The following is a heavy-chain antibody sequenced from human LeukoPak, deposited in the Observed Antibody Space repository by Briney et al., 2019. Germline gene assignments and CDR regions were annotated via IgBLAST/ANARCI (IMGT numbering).Heavy chain of an antibody. J-gene: IGHJ4*02. CDR1: GFTFSSYA. CDR2: ISGSGGST. V-gene: IGHV3-23*01. D-gene: IGHD3-16*01. CDR3: ARDLSVDYLSYYFDY. Sequence: GGSLRLSCAASGFTFSSYAMSWVRQAPGKGLEWVSAISGSGGSTYYADSVKGRFTISRDNAKNSLYLQMNSLRAEDTAVYYCARDLSVDYLSYYFDYWGQGTLVTVSS.